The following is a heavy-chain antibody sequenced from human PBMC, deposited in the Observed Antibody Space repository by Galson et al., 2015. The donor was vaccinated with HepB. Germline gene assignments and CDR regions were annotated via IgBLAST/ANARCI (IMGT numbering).Heavy chain of an antibody. J-gene: IGHJ6*02. Sequence: SLRLSCAASGFTFSTYTMHWVRQAPGKGLEWVSLTSYDERNKNYADSVKGLFTISRDNSKNTLYLQMNSLRPEDTAVYYCARDREMSTRWPDYYLHSGMDVWGQGTTVTVSS. CDR3: ARDREMSTRWPDYYLHSGMDV. CDR2: TSYDERNK. D-gene: IGHD5-24*01. CDR1: GFTFSTYT. V-gene: IGHV3-30*01.